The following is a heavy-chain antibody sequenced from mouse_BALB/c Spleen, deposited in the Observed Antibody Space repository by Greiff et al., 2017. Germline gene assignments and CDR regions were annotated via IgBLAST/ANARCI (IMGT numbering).Heavy chain of an antibody. D-gene: IGHD3-1*01. Sequence: QVQLKQSGAELVKPGASVKLSCKASGYTFTSYYMYWVKQRPGQGLEWIGEINPSNGGTNFNEKFKSEATLTVDKSSSTAYMQLSSLTSEDSAVYYCTRLGYRFAYWGQGTLVTVSA. CDR3: TRLGYRFAY. CDR1: GYTFTSYY. CDR2: INPSNGGT. J-gene: IGHJ3*01. V-gene: IGHV1S81*02.